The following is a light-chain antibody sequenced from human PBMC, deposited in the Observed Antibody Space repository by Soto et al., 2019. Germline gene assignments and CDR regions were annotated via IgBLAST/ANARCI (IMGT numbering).Light chain of an antibody. CDR2: DAS. CDR1: QRVSSNY. Sequence: ILLTQSPGTVSLSPGERATLSCWASQRVSSNYLAWYQQKPGQTPRLLIYDASTRATGIPDRFSGSGSGTDFTLTISRLEPEDFEIYYCQQYGSSPLTFGGGTKVDIK. J-gene: IGKJ4*01. V-gene: IGKV3-20*01. CDR3: QQYGSSPLT.